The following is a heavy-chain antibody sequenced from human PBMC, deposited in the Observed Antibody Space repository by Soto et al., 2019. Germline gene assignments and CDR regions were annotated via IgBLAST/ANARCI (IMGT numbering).Heavy chain of an antibody. J-gene: IGHJ4*02. CDR1: GGSFSGYY. D-gene: IGHD6-13*01. Sequence: PSETLSLTCAVYGGSFSGYYWSWIRQPPGKGLEWIGEINHSGSTNYNPSLKSRVTISVDTSKNQFSLKLSSVTAADTTVYYCARHTIAAAGQGMDYWGQGTLVTVSS. CDR2: INHSGST. V-gene: IGHV4-34*01. CDR3: ARHTIAAAGQGMDY.